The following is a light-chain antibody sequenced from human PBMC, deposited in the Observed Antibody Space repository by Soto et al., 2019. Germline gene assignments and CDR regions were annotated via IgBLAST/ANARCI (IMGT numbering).Light chain of an antibody. CDR1: QSVSSK. J-gene: IGKJ2*01. Sequence: EIVMTQSPATLSVSPGERATLSCRASQSVSSKLAWFQQKPGQAPSLLIYGVSTRATGVPVRFSGSGSGTEFTLTISSLQSEDFAVYYCQQYNSWPHTFGQGTKLEIK. V-gene: IGKV3-15*01. CDR3: QQYNSWPHT. CDR2: GVS.